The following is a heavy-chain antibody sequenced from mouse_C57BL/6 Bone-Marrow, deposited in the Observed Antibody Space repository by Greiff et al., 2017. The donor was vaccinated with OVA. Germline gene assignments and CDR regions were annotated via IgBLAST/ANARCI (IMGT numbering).Heavy chain of an antibody. CDR2: ISGGGGNT. CDR3: ARQTSVVAP. CDR1: GFTFSSYT. V-gene: IGHV5-9*01. Sequence: EVKLVESGGGLVKPGGSLKLSCAASGFTFSSYTMSWVRQTPEKRLEWVATISGGGGNTYYPDSVKGRFTISRDNAKNTLYLQMSSLRSEDTALYYCARQTSVVAPRGQGTTLTVSS. D-gene: IGHD1-1*01. J-gene: IGHJ2*01.